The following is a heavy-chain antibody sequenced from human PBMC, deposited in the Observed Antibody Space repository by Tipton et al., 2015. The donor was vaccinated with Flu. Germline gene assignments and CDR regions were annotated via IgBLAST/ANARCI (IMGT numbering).Heavy chain of an antibody. J-gene: IGHJ6*02. CDR1: GYSISSGYH. D-gene: IGHD4/OR15-4a*01. CDR3: ARDANRRDYYHGMDV. Sequence: LRLSCAVSGYSISSGYHWGWIRQPPGKGLEWIGSIYHSGSTYYNPSLKSRVTISVDTSKNQFSLKLSSVTAADTAVYYCARDANRRDYYHGMDVWGQGTTVTVSS. CDR2: IYHSGST. V-gene: IGHV4-38-2*02.